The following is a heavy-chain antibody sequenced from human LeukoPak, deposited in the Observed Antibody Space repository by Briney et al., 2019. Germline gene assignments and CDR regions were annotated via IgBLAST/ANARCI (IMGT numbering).Heavy chain of an antibody. J-gene: IGHJ5*02. D-gene: IGHD3-3*01. Sequence: SETLSLTCTVSGGSISSYYWSWIRRPPGKGLEWIGYIYYSGSTNYNPSLKSRVTISVDTSKNQFSLKLSSVTAADTAVYYCARGYTYYDFWSWGQGTLVTVSS. CDR2: IYYSGST. CDR1: GGSISSYY. V-gene: IGHV4-59*01. CDR3: ARGYTYYDFWS.